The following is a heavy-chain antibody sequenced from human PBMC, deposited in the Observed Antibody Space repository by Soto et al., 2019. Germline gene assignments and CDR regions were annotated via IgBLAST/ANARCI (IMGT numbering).Heavy chain of an antibody. D-gene: IGHD3-3*01. V-gene: IGHV1-69*12. CDR3: ARALSHDYDFWSGYRPTEPHYYYYGMDV. Sequence: QVQLVQSGAEVKKPGSSVKVSCKASGGTFSSYAISWVRQAPGQGLEWMGGIIPIFGTANYAQKFQGRVTITADESTSTAYMELSSLRSEDTAVYYCARALSHDYDFWSGYRPTEPHYYYYGMDVWGQGTTVTVSS. CDR2: IIPIFGTA. CDR1: GGTFSSYA. J-gene: IGHJ6*02.